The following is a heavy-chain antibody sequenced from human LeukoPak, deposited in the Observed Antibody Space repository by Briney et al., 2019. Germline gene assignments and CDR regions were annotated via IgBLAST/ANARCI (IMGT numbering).Heavy chain of an antibody. CDR1: GFSFSTLW. D-gene: IGHD3-22*01. V-gene: IGHV3-11*01. Sequence: GGSLRLSCAASGFSFSTLWMSWVRQAPGKGLEWVSYISSSGSTIYYADSVKGRFTISRDNAKNSLYLQMNSLRAEDTAVYYCARDKYYYDSSGYPDHFDYWGQGTLVTVSS. J-gene: IGHJ4*02. CDR2: ISSSGSTI. CDR3: ARDKYYYDSSGYPDHFDY.